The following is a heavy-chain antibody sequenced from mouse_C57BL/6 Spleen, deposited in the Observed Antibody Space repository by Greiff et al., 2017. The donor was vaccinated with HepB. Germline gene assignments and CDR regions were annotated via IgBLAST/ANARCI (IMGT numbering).Heavy chain of an antibody. J-gene: IGHJ2*01. CDR3: AEEGCDFDY. Sequence: QVQLKQPGAELVKPGASVKLSCKASGYTFTSYWMHWVKQRPGRGLEWIGRIDPNSGATKYNEKFKSKATLTVDKPSSTAYMQLSSLTSEDSAFYCCAEEGCDFDYWGQGTTLTVSS. CDR2: IDPNSGAT. CDR1: GYTFTSYW. V-gene: IGHV1-72*01.